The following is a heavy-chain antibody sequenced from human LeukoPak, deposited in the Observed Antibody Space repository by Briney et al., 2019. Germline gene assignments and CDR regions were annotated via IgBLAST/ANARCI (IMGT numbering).Heavy chain of an antibody. J-gene: IGHJ3*02. D-gene: IGHD3-22*01. CDR2: INPSGGST. CDR3: ASLYYDSSGLAAFDI. Sequence: ASVKVSCKASGYTFTSYYMHWVRQAPGQGLEWMGIINPSGGSTSYAQKFQGRVTMTRDTSTSTVYMELSSLRSEDTAVYYCASLYYDSSGLAAFDIWGQGTMVTVSS. CDR1: GYTFTSYY. V-gene: IGHV1-46*01.